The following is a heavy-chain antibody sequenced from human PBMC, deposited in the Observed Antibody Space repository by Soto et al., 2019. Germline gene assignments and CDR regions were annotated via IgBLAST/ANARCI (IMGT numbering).Heavy chain of an antibody. D-gene: IGHD5-18*01. Sequence: ASVKVSCKASGYTFTSYDINWVRQATGQGLEWMGWMNPNSGNTGYAQKFQGRVTMTRNTSISTAYMELSSLRSEGTAVYYCARVGYGYGDRTSYYYYYMDVWGKGTTVTVSS. J-gene: IGHJ6*03. CDR2: MNPNSGNT. CDR3: ARVGYGYGDRTSYYYYYMDV. CDR1: GYTFTSYD. V-gene: IGHV1-8*01.